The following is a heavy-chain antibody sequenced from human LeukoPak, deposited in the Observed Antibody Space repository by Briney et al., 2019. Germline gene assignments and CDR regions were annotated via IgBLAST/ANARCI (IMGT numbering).Heavy chain of an antibody. V-gene: IGHV1-2*02. J-gene: IGHJ4*02. D-gene: IGHD3-22*01. CDR2: INPNSGGT. CDR3: ARENELPYYYDSSGYYLFDY. Sequence: ASVKVSCKASGYTFTGYYMHWVRQAPGQGLEWMGWINPNSGGTNYAQKLQGRVTMTTDTSTSTAYMELRSLRSDDTAVYYCARENELPYYYDSSGYYLFDYWGQGTLVTVSS. CDR1: GYTFTGYY.